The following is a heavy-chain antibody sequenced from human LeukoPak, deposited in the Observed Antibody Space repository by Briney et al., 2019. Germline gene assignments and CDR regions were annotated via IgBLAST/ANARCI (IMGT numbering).Heavy chain of an antibody. J-gene: IGHJ4*02. V-gene: IGHV3-49*04. CDR3: ARQGETYCSGGSCYFFDY. Sequence: PGGSLRLSCTTSGFTFGDYAMSWVRQAPGKGLEWLAVIRSQAYGVTTQYAASVKGRFTISRDDSKSIAYLQMNSLKTEDTAVYHCARQGETYCSGGSCYFFDYWGQGTLVTVSS. CDR1: GFTFGDYA. CDR2: IRSQAYGVTT. D-gene: IGHD2-15*01.